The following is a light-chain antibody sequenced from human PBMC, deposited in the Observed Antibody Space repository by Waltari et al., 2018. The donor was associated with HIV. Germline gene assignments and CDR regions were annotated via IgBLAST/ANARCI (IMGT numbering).Light chain of an antibody. V-gene: IGLV1-47*01. CDR2: RNN. CDR3: AAWDDSLSGFWV. J-gene: IGLJ3*02. Sequence: QSVLTQPPSASGTPGQRVTISCSGSSPNIGRNSVYWLQQLPGTAPKRLIYRNNQRPSGVPGRFSGSKSGTSASLAISGLRSEDEADYYCAAWDDSLSGFWVFGGGTKLTVL. CDR1: SPNIGRNS.